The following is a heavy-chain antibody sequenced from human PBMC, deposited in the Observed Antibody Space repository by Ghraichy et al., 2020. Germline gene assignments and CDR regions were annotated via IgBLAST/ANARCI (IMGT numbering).Heavy chain of an antibody. CDR2: IKQDGSEK. CDR1: GFTFSSYW. J-gene: IGHJ4*02. V-gene: IGHV3-7*03. D-gene: IGHD3-22*01. CDR3: ARDYYDSSGYPSPFDY. Sequence: WGSLRLSCAASGFTFSSYWMSWVRQAPGKGLEWVANIKQDGSEKYYVDSVKGRFTISRDNAKNSLYLQMNSLRAEDTAVYYCARDYYDSSGYPSPFDYWGQGTLVTVSS.